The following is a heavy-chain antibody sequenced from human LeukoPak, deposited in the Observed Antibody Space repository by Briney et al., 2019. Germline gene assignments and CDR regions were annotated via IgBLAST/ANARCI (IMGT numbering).Heavy chain of an antibody. Sequence: SETLSLTCTVSGGSISSSSYYWGWIRQPPGKGLEWIGSIYYSGSTYYNPSLKSRVTISVDTSKNQFSLKLSSVTAADTAVYYCAREVYGGHWGWFDYWGQGTLVTVSS. V-gene: IGHV4-39*07. D-gene: IGHD2-8*02. J-gene: IGHJ4*02. CDR1: GGSISSSSYY. CDR2: IYYSGST. CDR3: AREVYGGHWGWFDY.